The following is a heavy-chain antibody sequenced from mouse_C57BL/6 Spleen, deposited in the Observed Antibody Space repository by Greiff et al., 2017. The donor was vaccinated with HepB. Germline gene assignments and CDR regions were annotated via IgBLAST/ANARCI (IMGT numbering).Heavy chain of an antibody. CDR2: IYPGSGNT. D-gene: IGHD1-1*01. CDR1: GYTFTDYY. Sequence: QVTLKESGAELVRPGASVKLSCKASGYTFTDYYINWVKQRPGQGLEWIARIYPGSGNTYYNEKFKGKATLTAEKSSSTAYMQLSSLTSEDSAVYFCASVVASGYFDYWGQGTTLTVSS. J-gene: IGHJ2*01. CDR3: ASVVASGYFDY. V-gene: IGHV1-76*01.